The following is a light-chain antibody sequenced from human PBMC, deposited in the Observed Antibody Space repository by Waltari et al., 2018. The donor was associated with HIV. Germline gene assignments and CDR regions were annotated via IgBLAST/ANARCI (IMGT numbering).Light chain of an antibody. CDR3: QQYGNSPPFT. Sequence: ELVLTQSPGTLSLYPGERATLSCRASQSVSSSYLAWYQQKPGQAPRLLIYGASSRATGIPDRFSGSGSGTDFTLTISRLEPEDFALYYCQQYGNSPPFTFGPGTKVDIK. CDR1: QSVSSSY. CDR2: GAS. V-gene: IGKV3-20*01. J-gene: IGKJ3*01.